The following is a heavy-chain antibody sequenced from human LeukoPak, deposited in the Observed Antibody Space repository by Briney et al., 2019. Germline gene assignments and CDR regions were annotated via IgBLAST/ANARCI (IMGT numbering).Heavy chain of an antibody. Sequence: PGGSLRLSCAASGFTFSSYTMNWVRQTPGQGLEWVSSISSSSSYIYYADSVKGRFTISRDNAKNSLYLQMNSLRAEDTAVYYCARDERYDFWSGYLYYFDYGGQGTLVTV. J-gene: IGHJ4*02. CDR1: GFTFSSYT. CDR3: ARDERYDFWSGYLYYFDY. CDR2: ISSSSSYI. V-gene: IGHV3-21*01. D-gene: IGHD3-3*01.